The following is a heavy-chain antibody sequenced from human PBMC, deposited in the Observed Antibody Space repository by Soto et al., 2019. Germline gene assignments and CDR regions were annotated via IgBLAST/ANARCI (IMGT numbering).Heavy chain of an antibody. CDR3: AKVVGIAVDDY. J-gene: IGHJ4*02. CDR2: INAGNGNT. V-gene: IGHV1-3*01. D-gene: IGHD6-19*01. Sequence: QVQLVQSGAEVKKPGASVKVSCKASGYTFTSYAMHWVRQAPGQRLEWMGWINAGNGNTKYSQKFQGRVTITRDTSPSTAYMELSSLRSDDKAVYYCAKVVGIAVDDYWGQGTLVTVSS. CDR1: GYTFTSYA.